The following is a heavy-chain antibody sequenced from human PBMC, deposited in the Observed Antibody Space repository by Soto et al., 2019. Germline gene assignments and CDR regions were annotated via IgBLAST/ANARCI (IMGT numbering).Heavy chain of an antibody. V-gene: IGHV4-39*01. J-gene: IGHJ6*02. CDR2: IYYSGST. CDR1: GGSISSSSYY. Sequence: QLQLQESGPGLVKPSETLSLTCTVSGGSISSSSYYWGWIRQPPGKGLEWIGSIYYSGSTYYNPSLKSRVVISVDTSKNQFSLKLSSVTAADTAVYYCARFRYGQLDYYYYGMDVWGQGTTVTVSS. CDR3: ARFRYGQLDYYYYGMDV. D-gene: IGHD6-6*01.